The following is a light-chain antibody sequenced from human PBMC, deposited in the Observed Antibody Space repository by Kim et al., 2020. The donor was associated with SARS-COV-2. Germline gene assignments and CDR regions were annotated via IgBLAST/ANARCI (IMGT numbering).Light chain of an antibody. V-gene: IGKV1-39*01. Sequence: ASVGDRVPIPCRASQSISSYLNWYQQKPGKAPKLLIYAASSLQSGVPSRFSGSGSGTDFTLTISSLQPEDFATYYCQQSYSTPQTFGQGTKVDIK. CDR3: QQSYSTPQT. CDR1: QSISSY. J-gene: IGKJ1*01. CDR2: AAS.